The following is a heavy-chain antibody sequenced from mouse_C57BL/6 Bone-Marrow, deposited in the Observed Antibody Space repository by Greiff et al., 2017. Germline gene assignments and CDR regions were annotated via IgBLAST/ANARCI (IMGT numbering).Heavy chain of an antibody. CDR3: VRQGYYSNYGVWFAY. Sequence: EVQLVESGGGLVQPKGSLKLSCAASGFSFNTYAMNWVRQAPGKGLECVARIRSKSNNYATYYADSVKDRFTISRDDSESMLYLQMNNLKTEDTAMYYCVRQGYYSNYGVWFAYWGQGTLVTVSA. J-gene: IGHJ3*01. CDR2: IRSKSNNYAT. CDR1: GFSFNTYA. D-gene: IGHD2-5*01. V-gene: IGHV10-1*01.